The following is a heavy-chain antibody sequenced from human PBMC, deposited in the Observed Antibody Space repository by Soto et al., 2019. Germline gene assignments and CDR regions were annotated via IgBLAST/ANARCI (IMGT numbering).Heavy chain of an antibody. CDR1: GYTFTGYY. Sequence: ASVKVSCKASGYTFTGYYMHWVRQAPGQGLEWMGWINPNSGGTKSAQKFQGRVTMTRDTSISTAYMELSRLRSDDTAMYYCARRKGDYYDSSGYHYYFDYWGQGTMVTGSS. CDR3: ARRKGDYYDSSGYHYYFDY. V-gene: IGHV1-2*02. J-gene: IGHJ4*02. CDR2: INPNSGGT. D-gene: IGHD3-22*01.